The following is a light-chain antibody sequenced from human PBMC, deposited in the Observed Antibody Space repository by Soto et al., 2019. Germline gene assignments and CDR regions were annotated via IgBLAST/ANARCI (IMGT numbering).Light chain of an antibody. Sequence: ENVLTQSPGTLSLSPGERATLSCRASQSISSSYLAWYQQKPGQTPRLLIYHASSRATGIPERFSGSGSGTDFTLTISRPEPEDFAVYYCQQYGDSLLTFGGGTKVEIK. CDR3: QQYGDSLLT. CDR2: HAS. V-gene: IGKV3-20*01. J-gene: IGKJ4*01. CDR1: QSISSSY.